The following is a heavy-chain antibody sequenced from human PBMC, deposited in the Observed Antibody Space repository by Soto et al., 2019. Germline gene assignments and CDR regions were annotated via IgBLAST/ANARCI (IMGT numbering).Heavy chain of an antibody. CDR3: ARGPTTVSHYYYYGMDV. J-gene: IGHJ6*02. CDR1: GYTFTGYY. CDR2: INPNSGGT. Sequence: ASVKVSCKASGYTFTGYYMHWVRQAPGQGLKWMGWINPNSGGTNYAQKFQGWVTMTRDTSISTAYMELSRLRSDDTAVYYCARGPTTVSHYYYYGMDVWGQGTKVTVS. V-gene: IGHV1-2*04. D-gene: IGHD4-17*01.